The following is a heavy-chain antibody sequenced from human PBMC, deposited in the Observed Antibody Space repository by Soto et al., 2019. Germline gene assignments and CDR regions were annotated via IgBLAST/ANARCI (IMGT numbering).Heavy chain of an antibody. CDR3: ARGITISFQWRHKNWFDP. Sequence: PSETLSLTCTVSGGSISSYYWSWIRQPPGKGLEWIGYIYYSESTNYNPSLKSRVTISVDTSKNQFSLKLSSVTAADTAVYYCARGITISFQWRHKNWFDPWGQGTLVTVSS. J-gene: IGHJ5*02. D-gene: IGHD3-3*01. V-gene: IGHV4-59*01. CDR1: GGSISSYY. CDR2: IYYSEST.